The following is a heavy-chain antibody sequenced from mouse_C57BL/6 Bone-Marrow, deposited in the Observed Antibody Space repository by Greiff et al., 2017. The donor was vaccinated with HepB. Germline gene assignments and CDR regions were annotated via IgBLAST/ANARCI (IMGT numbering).Heavy chain of an antibody. CDR1: GFTFSSYA. CDR2: ISDGGSYT. J-gene: IGHJ2*01. V-gene: IGHV5-4*01. D-gene: IGHD3-3*01. Sequence: EVQVVESGGGLVKPGGSLKLSCAASGFTFSSYAMSWVRQTPEKRLEWVATISDGGSYTYYPDNVKGRFTISRDNAKNNLYLQMSHLKSEDTAMYYCARDGARAMADYWGQGTTLTVSS. CDR3: ARDGARAMADY.